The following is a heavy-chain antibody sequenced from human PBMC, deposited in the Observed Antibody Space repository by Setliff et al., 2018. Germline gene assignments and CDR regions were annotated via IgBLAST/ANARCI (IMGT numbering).Heavy chain of an antibody. J-gene: IGHJ6*02. D-gene: IGHD6-19*01. V-gene: IGHV3-15*01. CDR1: GFIFSNAW. Sequence: PGGSLRLSCAASGFIFSNAWMNWVRQAPGKGLEWVGHIKSKTDGGTPDYAAPVKGRFTISRDDSKNTLYLQMNSLKTEDTAVYYCATPALFSTGWFGYHGMDVWGQGTTVTVSS. CDR2: IKSKTDGGTP. CDR3: ATPALFSTGWFGYHGMDV.